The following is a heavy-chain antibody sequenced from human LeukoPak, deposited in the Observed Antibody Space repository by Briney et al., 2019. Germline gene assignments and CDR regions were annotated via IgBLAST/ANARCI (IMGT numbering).Heavy chain of an antibody. CDR3: ARDDGYGSGSLNPYYYYGMDV. Sequence: GGSLRLSCAASGFTLSSYWMSWVRQARGKGLEGVANIKQDGREKNYVDSVKGRFTISRDNAKNSLLLQMDSLRAEDTAVYYCARDDGYGSGSLNPYYYYGMDVWGKGTTVTVSS. CDR1: GFTLSSYW. V-gene: IGHV3-7*03. J-gene: IGHJ6*04. CDR2: IKQDGREK. D-gene: IGHD3-10*01.